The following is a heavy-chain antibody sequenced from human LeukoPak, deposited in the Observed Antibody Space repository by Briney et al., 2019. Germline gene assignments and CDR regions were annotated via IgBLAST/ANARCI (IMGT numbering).Heavy chain of an antibody. CDR2: IWYDGSNK. CDR1: GFTFSSYW. V-gene: IGHV3-33*08. CDR3: ARARTTRGFDY. Sequence: PGGSLRLSCAASGFTFSSYWMHWVRQAPGKGLEWVAFIWYDGSNKYYADSVKGRFTISRDNSKNTLYLQMNSLRAEDTAVYYCARARTTRGFDYWGQGTLVTVSS. J-gene: IGHJ4*02. D-gene: IGHD4-17*01.